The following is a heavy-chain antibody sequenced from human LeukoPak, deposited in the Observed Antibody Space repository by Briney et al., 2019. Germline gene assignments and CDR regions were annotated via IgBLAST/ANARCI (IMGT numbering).Heavy chain of an antibody. D-gene: IGHD3-22*01. V-gene: IGHV1-24*01. CDR3: ATQLSSGWPLRHLPFDY. CDR2: YDPADGET. CDR1: GYTLTELS. J-gene: IGHJ4*02. Sequence: ASVKVSCKVSGYTLTELSMHWVRQAPGKGLEWMGGYDPADGETIYAQKFQGRVTMTKDTSTDTAYMELSSLRSEDTAVYYCATQLSSGWPLRHLPFDYWGQGTLVTVSS.